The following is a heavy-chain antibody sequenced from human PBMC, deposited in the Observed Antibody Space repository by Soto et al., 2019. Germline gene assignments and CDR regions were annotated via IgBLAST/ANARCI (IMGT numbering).Heavy chain of an antibody. CDR2: IYYSGST. D-gene: IGHD5-18*01. Sequence: PSETLSLTCTVSGGSISRGDYYWSWIRQPPGKGLEWIGYIYYSGSTYYNPSLKSRVTISVDTSKNQFSLKLSSVTAADTAVYYCARVDTAMGTGFDYWGQGTLVTVSS. CDR3: ARVDTAMGTGFDY. CDR1: GGSISRGDYY. J-gene: IGHJ4*02. V-gene: IGHV4-30-4*01.